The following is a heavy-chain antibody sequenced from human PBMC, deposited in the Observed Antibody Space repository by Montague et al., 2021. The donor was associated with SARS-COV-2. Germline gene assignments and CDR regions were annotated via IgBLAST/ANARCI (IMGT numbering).Heavy chain of an antibody. CDR3: ARWDPQTLTKIGLRGKSASDY. V-gene: IGHV4-34*01. Sequence: SETLSLTCAVYGGSFSGYYWTWIRQSPGKGLEWIAEINHSGSTNYNFNPSLRSRVTISVDTSKSQFSLKLSSVTAADTGVYYCARWDPQTLTKIGLRGKSASDYWGQGTLVTVSS. CDR2: INHSGST. CDR1: GGSFSGYY. D-gene: IGHD4-23*01. J-gene: IGHJ4*02.